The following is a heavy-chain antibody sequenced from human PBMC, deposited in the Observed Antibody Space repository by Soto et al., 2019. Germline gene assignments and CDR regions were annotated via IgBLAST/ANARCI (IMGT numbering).Heavy chain of an antibody. D-gene: IGHD1-26*01. CDR3: ATDNGSPPIDDAFDI. V-gene: IGHV1-24*01. J-gene: IGHJ3*02. CDR2: FDPEDGET. Sequence: ASVKVSCKVSGYTLTELSMHWVRQAPGKGLEWMGGFDPEDGETIYAQKFQGRVTMTEDTSTDTAYMELSSLGSEDTAVYYCATDNGSPPIDDAFDIWGQGTMVTVSS. CDR1: GYTLTELS.